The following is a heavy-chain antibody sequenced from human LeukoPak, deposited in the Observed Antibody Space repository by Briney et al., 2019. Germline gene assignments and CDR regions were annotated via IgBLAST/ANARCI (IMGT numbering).Heavy chain of an antibody. J-gene: IGHJ4*02. V-gene: IGHV4-30-2*01. CDR3: ASRRGLVY. CDR2: IYHSGST. Sequence: PSETLSLTCAVSGGSISSGGYSWSWIRQPPGKGLEWIGYIYHSGSTYYNPSLKSRVTISVDRSKNQFSLKLSSVTAADTAVYYCASRRGLVYWGQGTLVTVSS. D-gene: IGHD6-6*01. CDR1: GGSISSGGYS.